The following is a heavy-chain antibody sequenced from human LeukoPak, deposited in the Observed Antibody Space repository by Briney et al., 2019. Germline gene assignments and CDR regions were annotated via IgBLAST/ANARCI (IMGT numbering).Heavy chain of an antibody. CDR3: ARIGCSSTSCPFDY. CDR1: GYSFTSYW. Sequence: GESLKISCKGSGYSFTSYWIGWVRQMPGKGLEWMGIIHPGDSDTRYSPSIQGQVTISVDKSINTAYLQWSSLKASDTAMYYCARIGCSSTSCPFDYWGQGTLVTVSS. CDR2: IHPGDSDT. V-gene: IGHV5-51*01. J-gene: IGHJ4*02. D-gene: IGHD2-2*01.